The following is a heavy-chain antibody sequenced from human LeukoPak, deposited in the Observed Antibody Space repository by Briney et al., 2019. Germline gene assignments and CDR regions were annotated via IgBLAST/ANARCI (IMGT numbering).Heavy chain of an antibody. J-gene: IGHJ2*01. CDR1: GYSISSCNY. D-gene: IGHD5-24*01. CDR2: SYHSGST. CDR3: ARDPPSVATIRGYWYFDL. Sequence: ASETLSLTCTVSGYSISSCNYWGWIRHPPGEGLEWIGSSYHSGSTYYNPSLKRRLTISVDTTKNKLSLKLRSVTAADTAVYYCARDPPSVATIRGYWYFDLWGGGTLVTVSS. V-gene: IGHV4-38-2*02.